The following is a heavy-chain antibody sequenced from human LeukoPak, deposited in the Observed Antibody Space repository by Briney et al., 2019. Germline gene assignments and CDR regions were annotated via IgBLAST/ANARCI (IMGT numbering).Heavy chain of an antibody. CDR2: ISAYNGNT. V-gene: IGHV1-18*01. Sequence: ASVKVSCKASGYTFTSYGISWVRQAPGQGLEWMGWISAYNGNTNYAQKLQGRVTMTTDTSTSTAYMELSSLRSEDTAVYYCARVPSSYCSGGSCSGYWGQGTLVTVSS. CDR1: GYTFTSYG. D-gene: IGHD2-15*01. J-gene: IGHJ4*02. CDR3: ARVPSSYCSGGSCSGY.